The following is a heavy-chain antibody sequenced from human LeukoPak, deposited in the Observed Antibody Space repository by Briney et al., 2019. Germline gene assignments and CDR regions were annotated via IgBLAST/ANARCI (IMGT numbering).Heavy chain of an antibody. Sequence: SETLSLTCTVSGASISNYYWTWIRQPPGKGLEWIGYVYYSGSTKYNPSLKSRVTISVDPSKNQFSLKLTSVTAADTAVYYCVREFYYGSLSWFDPWAREPWSPSPQ. J-gene: IGHJ5*02. CDR1: GASISNYY. D-gene: IGHD3-10*01. V-gene: IGHV4-59*01. CDR2: VYYSGST. CDR3: VREFYYGSLSWFDP.